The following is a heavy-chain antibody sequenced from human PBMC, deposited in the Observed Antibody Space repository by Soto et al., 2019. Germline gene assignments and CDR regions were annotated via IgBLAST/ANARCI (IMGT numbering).Heavy chain of an antibody. D-gene: IGHD3-3*01. CDR2: IYPGDSDT. CDR3: ARGREIFGAVTPFEY. Sequence: GSGYMDTRAWVGLVRKKPGKGLEWMGIIYPGDSDTRYSPSFQGQVTISADKSISTAYLQWSSLKASDTAMYYCARGREIFGAVTPFEYWDQVTQVTVSA. V-gene: IGHV5-51*01. J-gene: IGHJ4*02. CDR1: GYMDTRAW.